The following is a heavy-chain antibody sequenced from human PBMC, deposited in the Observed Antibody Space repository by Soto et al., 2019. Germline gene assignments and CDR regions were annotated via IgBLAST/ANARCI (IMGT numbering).Heavy chain of an antibody. Sequence: EVQLLESGGGLVQPGRSLRLSCEASGFTFSNYAMGWVRQAPGRGLDWVSAIGGSGGTTYYADSVKGRFTISRDNSKNTLFLQMNSLRAEDAAVYYCAKFFVETGSNSGWPWSFHYWGQGTLVTVSS. CDR2: IGGSGGTT. CDR1: GFTFSNYA. J-gene: IGHJ4*02. V-gene: IGHV3-23*01. D-gene: IGHD6-25*01. CDR3: AKFFVETGSNSGWPWSFHY.